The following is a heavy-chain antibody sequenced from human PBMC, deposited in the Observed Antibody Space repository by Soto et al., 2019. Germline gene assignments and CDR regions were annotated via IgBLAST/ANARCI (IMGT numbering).Heavy chain of an antibody. V-gene: IGHV4-4*02. CDR3: AREQGIRAAAAGD. J-gene: IGHJ4*02. CDR2: IYHSGST. Sequence: QVQLQESGPGLVKPSGTLSLTCAVSGGSISSSNWWSWVRQPPGKGLEWIGEIYHSGSTNYNPSLKRRVXXSXDXXKNQFTLKLSAVTAADTAVYYCAREQGIRAAAAGDWGQGTLVTVSS. D-gene: IGHD6-13*01. CDR1: GGSISSSNW.